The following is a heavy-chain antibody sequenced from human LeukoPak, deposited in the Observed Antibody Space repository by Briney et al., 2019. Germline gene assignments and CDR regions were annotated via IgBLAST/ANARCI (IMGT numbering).Heavy chain of an antibody. CDR3: AKEIAVAGTPFNY. J-gene: IGHJ4*02. Sequence: GGSLRLSCAASGFTLSSYGMHGVRQAPGKGLEWVAVISYDGSNKYYADSVKGRFTISRDNSKNTLYLQMNSLRAEDTAVCYCAKEIAVAGTPFNYWGQGTLVTVSS. D-gene: IGHD6-19*01. CDR2: ISYDGSNK. CDR1: GFTLSSYG. V-gene: IGHV3-30*18.